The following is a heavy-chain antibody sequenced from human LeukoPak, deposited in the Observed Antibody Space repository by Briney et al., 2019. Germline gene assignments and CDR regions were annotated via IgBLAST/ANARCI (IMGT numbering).Heavy chain of an antibody. V-gene: IGHV3-7*05. CDR3: VKVTWTVAGPH. Sequence: GGSLRLSCAASGFTFSNYWMSWVRQAPGKGLEWAAHIKQDESEKYYVDSVKGRFTISRDNAKNSLYLQMNSLRAEDTALYYCVKVTWTVAGPHWGQGTLVTVSS. CDR2: IKQDESEK. CDR1: GFTFSNYW. J-gene: IGHJ4*02. D-gene: IGHD6-19*01.